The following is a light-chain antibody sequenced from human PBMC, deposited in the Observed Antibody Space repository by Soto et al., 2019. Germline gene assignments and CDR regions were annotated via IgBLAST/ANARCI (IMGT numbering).Light chain of an antibody. J-gene: IGKJ1*01. CDR2: GAS. Sequence: EIVLTQSPATLSVSPGERATLSCRASQSVGSNLAWFQQKPGQAPRLLIYGASTRATGVPARFSGSGSGTEFNLTISSMQPEDFATYYCQQYDSFSVTFGQGTKVDIK. V-gene: IGKV3-15*01. CDR3: QQYDSFSVT. CDR1: QSVGSN.